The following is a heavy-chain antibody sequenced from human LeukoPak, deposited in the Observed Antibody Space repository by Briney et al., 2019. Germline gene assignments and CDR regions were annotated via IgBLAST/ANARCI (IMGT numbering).Heavy chain of an antibody. CDR1: GYTFTRYH. D-gene: IGHD3-3*01. CDR2: IDPSGGTT. Sequence: ASVKVSCKTSGYTFTRYHIHWVRQAPGQGLEWMGVIDPSGGTTTYAQNFQGRVTMTRDTSTITVYMELSSLRSDDTAVYYCAREAIFGVVREYYFDYWGQGTLVTVS. V-gene: IGHV1-46*01. CDR3: AREAIFGVVREYYFDY. J-gene: IGHJ4*02.